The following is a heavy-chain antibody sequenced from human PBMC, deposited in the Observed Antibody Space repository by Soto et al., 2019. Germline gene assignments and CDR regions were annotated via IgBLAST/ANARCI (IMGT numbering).Heavy chain of an antibody. V-gene: IGHV4-30-4*01. CDR1: GGSIGSGDYY. CDR3: ARERPDGSRLDP. D-gene: IGHD6-13*01. Sequence: PSETLSLTCTVSGGSIGSGDYYWSWIRQPPGKGLEWIGYIYYSGSTYYNPSLKSRVTISVDTSKNQFSLKLSSVTAADTAVYYCARERPDGSRLDPWGQGTLVT. J-gene: IGHJ5*02. CDR2: IYYSGST.